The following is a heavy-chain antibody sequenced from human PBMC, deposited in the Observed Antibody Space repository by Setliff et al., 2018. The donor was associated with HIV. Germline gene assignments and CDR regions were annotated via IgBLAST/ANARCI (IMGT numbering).Heavy chain of an antibody. Sequence: ASVKVSCKASGYTFTIYGITWVRQAPGQGLEWMGWISGHSDSRKYGQKFDGRVTLTMDTSTSTAYMELMKLTPDDMAVYYCARGWELNVWGQGTPVTVSS. CDR1: GYTFTIYG. J-gene: IGHJ4*02. CDR2: ISGHSDSR. V-gene: IGHV1-18*03. CDR3: ARGWELNV. D-gene: IGHD1-26*01.